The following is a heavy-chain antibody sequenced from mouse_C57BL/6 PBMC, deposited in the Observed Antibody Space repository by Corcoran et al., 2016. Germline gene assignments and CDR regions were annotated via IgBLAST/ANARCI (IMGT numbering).Heavy chain of an antibody. CDR2: INTYSGVP. V-gene: IGHV9-3*01. CDR3: AREDDYDGAMDY. J-gene: IGHJ4*01. D-gene: IGHD2-4*01. CDR1: GYTFTTYG. Sequence: QIQLVQSGPELKKPGETVKISCKASGYTFTTYGMSWVKQAPGKGLKWMGWINTYSGVPTYADDFKGRFAFSLETSASTAYLQINNLKNEDTATYVCAREDDYDGAMDYWGQGTSVTVSS.